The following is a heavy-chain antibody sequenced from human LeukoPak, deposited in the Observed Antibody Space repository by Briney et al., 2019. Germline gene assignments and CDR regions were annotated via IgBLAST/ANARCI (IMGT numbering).Heavy chain of an antibody. Sequence: HSGGSLRLSCSASGFTVTHYAMHWVRQAPGKGLEYVSAVDANGRTTYYADSVKGRFTISRDDSKNTLYHHMSSLRPEDTAIYYCYCRDDLPAWGQGTLVTISS. CDR1: GFTVTHYA. J-gene: IGHJ5*02. CDR3: YCRDDLPA. V-gene: IGHV3-64D*06. D-gene: IGHD5-24*01. CDR2: VDANGRTT.